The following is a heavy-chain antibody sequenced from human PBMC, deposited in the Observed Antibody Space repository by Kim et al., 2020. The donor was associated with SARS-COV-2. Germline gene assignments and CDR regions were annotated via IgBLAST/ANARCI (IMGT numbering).Heavy chain of an antibody. D-gene: IGHD6-13*01. V-gene: IGHV4-59*01. CDR3: AREGSSWSYNWFDP. Sequence: NPSLKSRVTISVDTSKNQFSLKLSSVTAADTAVYYCAREGSSWSYNWFDPWGQGTLVTVSS. J-gene: IGHJ5*02.